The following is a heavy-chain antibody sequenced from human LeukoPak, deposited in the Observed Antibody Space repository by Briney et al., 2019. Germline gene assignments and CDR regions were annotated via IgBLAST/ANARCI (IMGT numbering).Heavy chain of an antibody. V-gene: IGHV4-59*01. CDR3: ARGLYSGSYYGLYYFDY. CDR1: GGSISSYY. CDR2: IYYSGST. J-gene: IGHJ4*02. D-gene: IGHD1-26*01. Sequence: SETLSLTCTVSGGSISSYYWSWIRQPPGKGLEWIGYIYYSGSTNYNPSLKGRVTISVDTSKNQFSLKLSSVTAADTAVYYCARGLYSGSYYGLYYFDYWGQGTLVTVSS.